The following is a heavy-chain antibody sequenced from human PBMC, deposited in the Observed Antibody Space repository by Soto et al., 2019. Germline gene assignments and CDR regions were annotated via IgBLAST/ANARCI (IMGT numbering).Heavy chain of an antibody. V-gene: IGHV1-69*13. Sequence: SVKDCVKASGCTFSGYAIRWVRQAPGQGLECVGGIMAMFGTANFAQKLQGRLTNTSDEYTSTAHMELSSPRSDEDAVCQCPREYNYYYRMDAWGQGTTGTVYS. CDR2: IMAMFGTA. CDR3: PREYNYYYRMDA. D-gene: IGHD5-12*01. J-gene: IGHJ6*01. CDR1: GCTFSGYA.